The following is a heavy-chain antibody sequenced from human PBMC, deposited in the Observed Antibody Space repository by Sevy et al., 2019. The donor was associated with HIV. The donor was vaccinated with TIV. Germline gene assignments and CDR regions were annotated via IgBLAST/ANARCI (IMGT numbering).Heavy chain of an antibody. J-gene: IGHJ6*03. CDR1: GFTFSSYA. D-gene: IGHD6-19*01. CDR3: AKEWYSSGWLPLVGYYMDV. Sequence: GGSLRLSCAASGFTFSSYAMSWVRQAPGKGLEWVSAISGSGGSTYYADSVKGRFTISRDNSKNTLYLQMNSLRAEDTAVYYCAKEWYSSGWLPLVGYYMDVWGKGTTVTVSS. V-gene: IGHV3-23*01. CDR2: ISGSGGST.